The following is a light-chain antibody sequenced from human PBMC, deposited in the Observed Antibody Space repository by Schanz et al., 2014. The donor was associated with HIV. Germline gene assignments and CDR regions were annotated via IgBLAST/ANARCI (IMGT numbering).Light chain of an antibody. CDR1: QSVSTR. CDR3: QQYATTPLT. V-gene: IGKV3-20*01. CDR2: GAS. J-gene: IGKJ5*01. Sequence: EIVMTQSPATLSVSPGERATLSCRASQSVSTRLAWYQQKPGQAPRLLVYGASSRATGIPDRFSGSGSGTDFTLTINSLDPEDSAVYYCQQYATTPLTFGQGTRLEIK.